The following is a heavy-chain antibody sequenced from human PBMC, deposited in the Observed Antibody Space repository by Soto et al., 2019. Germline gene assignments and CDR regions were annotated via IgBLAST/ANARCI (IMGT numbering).Heavy chain of an antibody. J-gene: IGHJ6*03. V-gene: IGHV1-18*01. D-gene: IGHD3-3*01. CDR1: GYTFTSYG. CDR2: ISAYNGNT. CDR3: ARDIRDLITIFGVAYDTTYYYMDV. Sequence: GASVKVSCKASGYTFTSYGISWVRQAPGQGLEWMGWISAYNGNTNYAQKLQGRVTMTTDTSTSTAYMELRSLRSDDTAVYYCARDIRDLITIFGVAYDTTYYYMDVWGKGTTVTVSS.